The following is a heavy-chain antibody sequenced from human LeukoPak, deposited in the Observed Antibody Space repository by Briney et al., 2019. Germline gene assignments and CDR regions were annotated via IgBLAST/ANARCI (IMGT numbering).Heavy chain of an antibody. Sequence: SETLSLTCTVSGGXISSYYCSWIRQPPGKGPEWLGYIYYSGSTNYNPSLKSRVTMSVDTSKNQFSLKLSSVTAADTAVYYCARDELQWLPPYYYYYGMDVWGQGTTVTVSS. CDR3: ARDELQWLPPYYYYYGMDV. J-gene: IGHJ6*02. CDR1: GGXISSYY. CDR2: IYYSGST. D-gene: IGHD6-19*01. V-gene: IGHV4-59*01.